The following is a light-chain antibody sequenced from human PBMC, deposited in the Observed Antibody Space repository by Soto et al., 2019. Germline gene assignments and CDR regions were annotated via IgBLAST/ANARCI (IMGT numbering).Light chain of an antibody. CDR3: QQRSNWPRT. V-gene: IGKV3-11*01. CDR2: DTS. Sequence: EIVLTQSPATLSLSPGERATLSCRASQSVGSYLAWFQQTPGQAPRLLIYDTSNRATGIPARFSGSGSGTDFTLTISSLETEDFAVYYCQQRSNWPRTFGQGTKVDIK. CDR1: QSVGSY. J-gene: IGKJ1*01.